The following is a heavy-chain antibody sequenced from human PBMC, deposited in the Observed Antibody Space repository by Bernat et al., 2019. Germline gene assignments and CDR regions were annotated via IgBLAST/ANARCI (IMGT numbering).Heavy chain of an antibody. CDR2: IYYSGST. CDR3: ATTSTYYDFWSGYYRGNNYYYYYMDV. D-gene: IGHD3-3*01. CDR1: GGSISSYY. Sequence: QVQLQESGPGLVKPSETLSLTCTVSGGSISSYYWSWIRQPPGKGLEWIGYIYYSGSTNYNPSLKSRVTISVDTSKNQFSLKLSSMTAADTAVYYCATTSTYYDFWSGYYRGNNYYYYYMDVWGKGTTVTVSS. J-gene: IGHJ6*03. V-gene: IGHV4-59*08.